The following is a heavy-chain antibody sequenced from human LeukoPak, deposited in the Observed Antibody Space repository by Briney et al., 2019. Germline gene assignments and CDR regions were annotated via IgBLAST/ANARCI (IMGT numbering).Heavy chain of an antibody. J-gene: IGHJ4*02. V-gene: IGHV4-34*01. CDR3: ARTVYYYGSGSSRYYFDY. D-gene: IGHD3-10*01. CDR2: TNHSGST. CDR1: GGSFSGYY. Sequence: PSETLSLTCAVYGGSFSGYYWSWIRQPPGKGLEWIGETNHSGSTNYNPSLKSRVTISVDTSKNQFSLKLSSVTAADTAVYYCARTVYYYGSGSSRYYFDYWGQGTLVTVSS.